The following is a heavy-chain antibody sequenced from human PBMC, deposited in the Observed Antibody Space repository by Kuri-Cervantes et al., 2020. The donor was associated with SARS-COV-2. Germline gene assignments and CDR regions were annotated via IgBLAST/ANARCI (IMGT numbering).Heavy chain of an antibody. D-gene: IGHD5-12*01. CDR2: ISSRSTET. CDR1: GFTFIDHY. J-gene: IGHJ1*01. CDR3: ARGDAEVGATLDGT. Sequence: GGSLRLSCAASGFTFIDHYMNWVRQAPGKGLEWISYISSRSTETNYADSVKGRFTISRDNAKSLVFLQLDNLRIEDTGTYYCARGDAEVGATLDGTWGQGTVVTVSS. V-gene: IGHV3-11*06.